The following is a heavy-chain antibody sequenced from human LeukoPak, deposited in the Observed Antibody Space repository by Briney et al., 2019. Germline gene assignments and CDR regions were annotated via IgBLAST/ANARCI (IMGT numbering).Heavy chain of an antibody. D-gene: IGHD2-15*01. CDR2: IYSGGST. V-gene: IGHV3-66*02. CDR1: GFTISSNY. Sequence: GGSLRLSCAASGFTISSNYMSWVRQAPGKGLEWVSVIYSGGSTYYADSVKGRFTISRDNTKNTLYLQMNSLRAEDTAVYYCARDIRGDWFDPWGQGTLVAVSS. CDR3: ARDIRGDWFDP. J-gene: IGHJ5*02.